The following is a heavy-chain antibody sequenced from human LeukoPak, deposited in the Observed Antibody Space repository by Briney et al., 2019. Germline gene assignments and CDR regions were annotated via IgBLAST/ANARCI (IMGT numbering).Heavy chain of an antibody. CDR2: INHSGCT. CDR1: GGSFSGYY. D-gene: IGHD2-2*01. J-gene: IGHJ5*02. V-gene: IGHV4-34*01. CDR3: ARGLGYCSSTSCYRAPNWFDP. Sequence: SETLSLTCGVYGGSFSGYYWGWLRQPPGKGLEWMGEINHSGCTNYNPPLTSRVTISVDTSKNQSSLKLSSVTAADTAVYYCARGLGYCSSTSCYRAPNWFDPWGQGTLVTVSS.